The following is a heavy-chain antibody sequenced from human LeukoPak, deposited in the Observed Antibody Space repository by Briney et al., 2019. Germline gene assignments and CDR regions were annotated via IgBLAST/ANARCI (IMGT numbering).Heavy chain of an antibody. V-gene: IGHV4-39*01. CDR3: ARHYRLGLVGYYGSGSYYKNWFDP. CDR1: GGSISSSSYY. D-gene: IGHD3-10*01. Sequence: SETLSLTCTVSGGSISSSSYYWGWIRQPPGKGLEWIGSIYYSGSTNYNPSLKSRVTISVDTSKNQFSLKLSSVTAADTAVYYCARHYRLGLVGYYGSGSYYKNWFDPWGQGTLVTVSS. J-gene: IGHJ5*02. CDR2: IYYSGST.